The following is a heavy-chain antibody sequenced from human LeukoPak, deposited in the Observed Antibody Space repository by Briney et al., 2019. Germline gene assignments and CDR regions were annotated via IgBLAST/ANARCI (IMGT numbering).Heavy chain of an antibody. Sequence: SETLSLTCTVSGGSISNYYWSWIRQPAGKGLEWIGRIYTSGSTNTNYNPSLKSRVTMSIDTSKNQFSLKLRSVTAADTAVYYCARDNYYYAMDVWGQGTTVTVSS. V-gene: IGHV4-4*07. CDR2: IYTSGSTNT. J-gene: IGHJ6*02. CDR1: GGSISNYY. CDR3: ARDNYYYAMDV.